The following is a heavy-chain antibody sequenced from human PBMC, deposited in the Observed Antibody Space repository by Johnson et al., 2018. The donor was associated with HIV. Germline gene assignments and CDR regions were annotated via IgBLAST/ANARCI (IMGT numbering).Heavy chain of an antibody. J-gene: IGHJ3*02. Sequence: VPLVESGGGVVQPGRSLRLSCAASGFTFSSYAMHWVRQAPGKGLEYISTISSNGGSTYYANSVKGRFTISRDNSKNTLYLQMGSLRAEDMAVYYCARGGLEMATITDAFDIWGQGTMVTVSS. CDR3: ARGGLEMATITDAFDI. V-gene: IGHV3-64*01. CDR2: ISSNGGST. D-gene: IGHD5-24*01. CDR1: GFTFSSYA.